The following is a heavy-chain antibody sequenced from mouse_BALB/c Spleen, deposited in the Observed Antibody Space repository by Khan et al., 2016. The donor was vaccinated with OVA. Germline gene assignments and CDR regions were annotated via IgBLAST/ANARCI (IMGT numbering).Heavy chain of an antibody. CDR1: GYNITDYY. CDR2: IDPENGNT. D-gene: IGHD2-4*01. V-gene: IGHV14-1*02. J-gene: IGHJ3*01. CDR3: ARYDYARWFAY. Sequence: VQLKQSGAELVRPGALVKLSCKASGYNITDYYMHWVKQRPEQGLVWIGRIDPENGNTIYDPKFQGKASITSDTSSNTAYLQLSSLTSEDTAVYYCARYDYARWFAYWGQGTLVTVSA.